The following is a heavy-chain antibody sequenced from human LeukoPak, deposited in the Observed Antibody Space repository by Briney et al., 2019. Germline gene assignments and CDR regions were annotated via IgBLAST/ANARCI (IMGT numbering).Heavy chain of an antibody. CDR1: GFTFSSYA. CDR3: AKDLTYQWPSGSADY. V-gene: IGHV3-23*01. Sequence: SGGSLRLSCAASGFTFSSYAMSWVRQAPGKGLEWVSAISGSGGSTYYADSVKGRFTISRDNSKNTLYLQMNSLRAEDTAVYYCAKDLTYQWPSGSADYWGQGTLVTVSS. CDR2: ISGSGGST. J-gene: IGHJ4*02. D-gene: IGHD6-19*01.